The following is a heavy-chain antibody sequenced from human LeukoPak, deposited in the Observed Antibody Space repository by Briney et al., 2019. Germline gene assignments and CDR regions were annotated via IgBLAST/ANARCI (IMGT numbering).Heavy chain of an antibody. CDR2: INPNSGGT. CDR3: AREEDTAMVPFDY. Sequence: ASVKVSCKASGYTFTGYYMHWVRQAPGQGLEWMGWINPNSGGTNYAQKLQGRVTMTRDTSTSTAYMELSRLRSDDTAVYYCAREEDTAMVPFDYWGQGTLVTVSS. CDR1: GYTFTGYY. V-gene: IGHV1-2*02. D-gene: IGHD5-18*01. J-gene: IGHJ4*02.